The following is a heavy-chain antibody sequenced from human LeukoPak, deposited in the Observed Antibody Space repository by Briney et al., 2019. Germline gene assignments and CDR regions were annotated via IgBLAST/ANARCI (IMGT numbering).Heavy chain of an antibody. Sequence: GGSLRLSCAASGFTFSSYYMHWVRQVPGKGLVWVSLINSDGTATTYADSVKGRFTISRDNAKNTVYLQMNSLRAEDTAVYYCVRIPFWGQGTLVTVSS. CDR1: GFTFSSYY. D-gene: IGHD2-21*01. V-gene: IGHV3-74*01. CDR3: VRIPF. J-gene: IGHJ4*02. CDR2: INSDGTAT.